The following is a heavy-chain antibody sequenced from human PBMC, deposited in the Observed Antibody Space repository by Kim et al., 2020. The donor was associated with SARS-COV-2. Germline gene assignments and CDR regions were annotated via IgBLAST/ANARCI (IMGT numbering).Heavy chain of an antibody. CDR1: GFTFSSYA. CDR3: AKGRGYSGYDFDY. V-gene: IGHV3-23*01. CDR2: FSGSGGSI. J-gene: IGHJ4*02. Sequence: GGSLRLSCAASGFTFSSYAMSWVRQAPGKGLEWVSGFSGSGGSIYYADSVKGRFTISRDNSKNTLYLQMNSLRAEDTAVYYCAKGRGYSGYDFDYWGQGTLVTVSS. D-gene: IGHD5-12*01.